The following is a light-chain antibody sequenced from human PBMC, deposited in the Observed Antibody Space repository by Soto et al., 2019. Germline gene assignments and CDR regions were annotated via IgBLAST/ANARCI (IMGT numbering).Light chain of an antibody. CDR3: HQYNSWPRGT. CDR1: QSVSSN. CDR2: GAS. J-gene: IGKJ3*01. V-gene: IGKV3-15*01. Sequence: EILMTQSPATLSVSPGERATLSCRASQSVSSNLAWYQQKPGQAPRLLIYGASTRATGIPARFSGSGSGTEFTLTVSSLQSEDFGVYYCHQYNSWPRGTFGPGTKVEIK.